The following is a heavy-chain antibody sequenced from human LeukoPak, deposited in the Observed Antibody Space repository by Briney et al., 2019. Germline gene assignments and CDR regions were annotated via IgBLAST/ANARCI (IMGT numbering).Heavy chain of an antibody. J-gene: IGHJ4*02. D-gene: IGHD3-9*01. CDR3: AKDSRLRYFDWLLSGEPAVDY. V-gene: IGHV3-30*18. Sequence: GWPLRLSCAAAGFTFSSYGMHWVRQAAGKRLEWVAVLSYDGSNKYYADSVKGRFTISRDNSKNTMYLQMNSLRAEDTAVYYCAKDSRLRYFDWLLSGEPAVDYWGQGTLVTVSS. CDR1: GFTFSSYG. CDR2: LSYDGSNK.